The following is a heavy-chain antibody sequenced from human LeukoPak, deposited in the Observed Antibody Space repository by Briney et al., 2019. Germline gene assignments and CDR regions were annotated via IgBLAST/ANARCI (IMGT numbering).Heavy chain of an antibody. CDR3: ARAYLTIRGAPPGY. V-gene: IGHV3-23*01. CDR2: ISGSGGST. Sequence: SGGSLRLSCAASGFTFSSYAMSWVRQAPGKGPEWVSAISGSGGSTYYADSVKGRFTISRDNSENTLYLQMNSLSAEDTAVYYCARAYLTIRGAPPGYWGQGTLVSVSS. J-gene: IGHJ4*02. CDR1: GFTFSSYA. D-gene: IGHD3-10*01.